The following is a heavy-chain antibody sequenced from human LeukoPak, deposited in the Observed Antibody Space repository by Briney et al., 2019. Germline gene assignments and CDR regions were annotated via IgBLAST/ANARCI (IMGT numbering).Heavy chain of an antibody. CDR2: ISYDGSNK. Sequence: PGGSLRPSCAAYGFTFSSYAMHWVRQAPGKGLEWVAVISYDGSNKYYADSVKGRFTISRDNSKNALYLQMNSLRAEDTAVYYCARPPGYSSSWGQGPLVTVSS. CDR1: GFTFSSYA. D-gene: IGHD6-13*01. J-gene: IGHJ4*02. V-gene: IGHV3-30-3*01. CDR3: ARPPGYSSS.